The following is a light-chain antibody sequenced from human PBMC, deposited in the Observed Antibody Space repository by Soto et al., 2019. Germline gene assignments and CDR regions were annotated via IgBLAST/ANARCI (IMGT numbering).Light chain of an antibody. CDR2: GAS. CDR1: QSVSSSY. J-gene: IGKJ1*01. Sequence: EIVLTQSPGTLSLSPGERVTLSCRASQSVSSSYLAWYQQKPGQAPRLLIYGASSRATGIPDRFSGSGSGTDFTLTISRLDPEDFAVYYCQQYGSSPWTFGQGTKVEIK. V-gene: IGKV3-20*01. CDR3: QQYGSSPWT.